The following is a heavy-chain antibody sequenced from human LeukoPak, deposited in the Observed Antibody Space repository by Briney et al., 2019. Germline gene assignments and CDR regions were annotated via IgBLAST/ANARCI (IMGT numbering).Heavy chain of an antibody. D-gene: IGHD6-19*01. Sequence: ASVKVSCKASGYTFTSYYMHWVRQAPGQGLEWMGIINPSGGSTSYAQKFQGRVTITADKSTSTAYMELSSLRSEDTAVYYCARSPGSGWSYYFDYWGQGTLVTVSS. CDR1: GYTFTSYY. CDR2: INPSGGST. V-gene: IGHV1-46*01. CDR3: ARSPGSGWSYYFDY. J-gene: IGHJ4*02.